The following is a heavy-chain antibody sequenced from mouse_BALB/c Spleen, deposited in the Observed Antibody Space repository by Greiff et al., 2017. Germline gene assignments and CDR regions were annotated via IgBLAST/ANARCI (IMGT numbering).Heavy chain of an antibody. CDR3: NECDSGSSYGAY. D-gene: IGHD1-1*01. J-gene: IGHJ3*01. Sequence: VQLQQSGAELVRSGASVKLSCTASGFNIKDNYMHWVKQRPEQGLEWIGWIDPENGDTEYAPKFQGKATMTADTSSNTAYLQLSSLTSEDTAVYSCNECDSGSSYGAYWGQGTLVTVSA. CDR1: GFNIKDNY. CDR2: IDPENGDT. V-gene: IGHV14-4*02.